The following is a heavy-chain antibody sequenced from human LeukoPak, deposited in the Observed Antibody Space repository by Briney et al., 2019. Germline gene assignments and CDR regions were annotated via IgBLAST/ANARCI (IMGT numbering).Heavy chain of an antibody. Sequence: SVKVSCKASGGTFSSYAISWVRQAPGQGLEWMGGIIPIFGTANYAQKFQGRVTITTDESTSTAYMELSSLRSEDTAVYYCAIEKIKGNRIAEFDYWGQGTLVTVSS. J-gene: IGHJ4*02. CDR2: IIPIFGTA. D-gene: IGHD6-13*01. V-gene: IGHV1-69*05. CDR3: AIEKIKGNRIAEFDY. CDR1: GGTFSSYA.